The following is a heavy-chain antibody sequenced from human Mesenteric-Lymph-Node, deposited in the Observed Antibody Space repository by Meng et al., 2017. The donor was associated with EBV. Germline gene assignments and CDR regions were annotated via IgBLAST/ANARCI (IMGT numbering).Heavy chain of an antibody. CDR1: GGSISSGGYS. CDR3: ARVAGSNYGSGSYYFDY. CDR2: IYHSGST. V-gene: IGHV4-30-2*01. Sequence: QLQVQGPGSGLVKPSQTLSLTCAVSGGSISSGGYSWSWIRQPPGKGLEWIGYIYHSGSTYYNPSLKSRVTISVDRSKNQFSLKLSSVTAADTAVYYCARVAGSNYGSGSYYFDYWGQGTLVTVSS. D-gene: IGHD3-10*01. J-gene: IGHJ4*02.